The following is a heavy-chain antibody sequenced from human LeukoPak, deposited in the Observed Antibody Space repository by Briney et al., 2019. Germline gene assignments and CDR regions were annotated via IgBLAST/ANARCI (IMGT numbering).Heavy chain of an antibody. CDR2: IYYSGST. J-gene: IGHJ4*02. D-gene: IGHD6-13*01. CDR3: ARHSSSWYRVNFDY. Sequence: SETLSLTCTVSGGSISSSSYYWGWIRQPPGKGLEWIGSIYYSGSTYYNPSLKSRVTISVDTSKNQFSLKLSSVTAADTAVYYCARHSSSWYRVNFDYWGQGTLVTVSS. V-gene: IGHV4-39*01. CDR1: GGSISSSSYY.